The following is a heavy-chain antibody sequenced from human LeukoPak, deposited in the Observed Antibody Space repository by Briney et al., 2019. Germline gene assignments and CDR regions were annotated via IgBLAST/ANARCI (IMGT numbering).Heavy chain of an antibody. V-gene: IGHV3-33*06. CDR1: GFTFSSYG. Sequence: PGRSLRLSCAASGFTFSSYGMHWVRQAPGKGLEWVAVIWYDGSNKYYADSVKGRFTISRDNSKNTLYLQMNSLRAEDTAVYYCAKGAGTVVTAILDAIDIWGQGTMVTVSS. CDR3: AKGAGTVVTAILDAIDI. CDR2: IWYDGSNK. J-gene: IGHJ3*02. D-gene: IGHD2-21*02.